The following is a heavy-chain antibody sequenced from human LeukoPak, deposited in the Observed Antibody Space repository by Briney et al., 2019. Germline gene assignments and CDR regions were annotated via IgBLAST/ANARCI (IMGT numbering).Heavy chain of an antibody. CDR2: IIPILGIA. CDR3: ARVCTSHCPLDY. V-gene: IGHV1-69*04. J-gene: IGHJ4*02. CDR1: GGTFSSYA. Sequence: ASVKVSCKASGGTFSSYAISWVRQAPGQGLEWMGRIIPILGIANYAQKFQGRVTITADKFTSTAYMELSSLRSEDTAVYYCARVCTSHCPLDYWGQGTLVTVSS. D-gene: IGHD2-2*01.